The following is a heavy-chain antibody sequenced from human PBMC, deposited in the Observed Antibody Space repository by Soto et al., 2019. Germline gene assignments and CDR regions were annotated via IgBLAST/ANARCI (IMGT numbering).Heavy chain of an antibody. CDR2: ISYDGSNE. Sequence: PGGSLRLSCAASGFTFSSYAMSWVRQAPGEGLEWVAIISYDGSNEYYADSVKGRFTISRDNSKNTLYLQMNSLRAEDTAVYYCARDVSRFSSGWYGYWGQGTLVTVSS. V-gene: IGHV3-30-3*01. CDR3: ARDVSRFSSGWYGY. D-gene: IGHD6-19*01. CDR1: GFTFSSYA. J-gene: IGHJ4*02.